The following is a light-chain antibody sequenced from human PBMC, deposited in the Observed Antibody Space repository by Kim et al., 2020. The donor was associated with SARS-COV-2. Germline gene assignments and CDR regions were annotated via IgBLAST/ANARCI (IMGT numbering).Light chain of an antibody. CDR1: QSVGNN. CDR3: QQYNDWPLIT. CDR2: GAS. V-gene: IGKV3-15*01. J-gene: IGKJ4*01. Sequence: IVMTQSPATLYVSPGERVTLSCRASQSVGNNLAWYQHRPGQAPRLLIYGASTRATDISARFSGDGSGTEFTLTIRSLQSEYFAVYYCQQYNDWPLITFGGGTKVDIK.